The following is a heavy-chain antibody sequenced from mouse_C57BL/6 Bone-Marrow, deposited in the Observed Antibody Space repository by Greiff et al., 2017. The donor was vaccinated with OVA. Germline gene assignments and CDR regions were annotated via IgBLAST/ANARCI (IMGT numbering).Heavy chain of an antibody. V-gene: IGHV5-16*01. CDR1: GFTFSDYY. Sequence: EVKLVESEGGLVQPGSSMKLSCTASGFTFSDYYMAWVRQVPEKGLEWVANINYDGSSTYYLDSLKSRFIISRDNAKNILYLQMSSLKSEDTATYYCARGDPFDYWGQGTTLTVSS. CDR2: INYDGSST. J-gene: IGHJ2*01. CDR3: ARGDPFDY.